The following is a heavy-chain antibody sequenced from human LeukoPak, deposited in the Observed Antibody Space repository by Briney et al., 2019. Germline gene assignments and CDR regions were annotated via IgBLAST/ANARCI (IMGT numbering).Heavy chain of an antibody. D-gene: IGHD6-19*01. CDR1: GGTFSSYA. V-gene: IGHV1-69*05. J-gene: IGHJ4*02. CDR3: ARDDSSGWNFSILGD. Sequence: GASVKVSCKASGGTFSSYAISWVRQAPGQGLEWMGRIIPIFGTANYAQKFQGRVTITTDESTSTAYMELSSLRSEDTAVYYCARDDSSGWNFSILGDWGQGTLVTVSS. CDR2: IIPIFGTA.